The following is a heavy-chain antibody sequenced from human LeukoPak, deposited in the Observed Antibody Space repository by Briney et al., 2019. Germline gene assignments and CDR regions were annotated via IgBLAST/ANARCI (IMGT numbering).Heavy chain of an antibody. J-gene: IGHJ4*02. CDR2: INPNSGGT. CDR1: GYTFTGYY. D-gene: IGHD1-26*01. V-gene: IGHV1-2*02. Sequence: ASVKVSCKASGYTFTGYYMHWVRQAPGQGLEWMGWINPNSGGTNYAQKFQGRVTMTRDTSISTAYMELSRLRSDDTAVYYCARARRVGATTPAFGYWGQGTLVTVSS. CDR3: ARARRVGATTPAFGY.